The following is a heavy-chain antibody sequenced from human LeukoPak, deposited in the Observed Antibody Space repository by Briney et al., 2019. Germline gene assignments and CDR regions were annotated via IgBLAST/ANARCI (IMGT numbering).Heavy chain of an antibody. V-gene: IGHV3-48*01. Sequence: GGSLRPSCAASGFTFSSYSMNWVRQAPGKGLEWVSYISSSSSTIYYADSVKGRFTISRDNAKNSLYLQMNSLRAEDTAVYYCARGAGGSSWYYFDYWGQGTLVTVSS. CDR2: ISSSSSTI. D-gene: IGHD6-13*01. CDR3: ARGAGGSSWYYFDY. CDR1: GFTFSSYS. J-gene: IGHJ4*02.